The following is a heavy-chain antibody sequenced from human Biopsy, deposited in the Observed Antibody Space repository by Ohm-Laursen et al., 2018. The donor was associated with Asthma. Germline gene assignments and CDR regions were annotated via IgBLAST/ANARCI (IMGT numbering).Heavy chain of an antibody. V-gene: IGHV3-30*03. CDR1: GFTFSSYG. D-gene: IGHD3-3*01. J-gene: IGHJ4*02. CDR2: ISYDGSNK. Sequence: SLRLSCAAAGFTFSSYGMHWVRQAPGKGLEWVAVISYDGSNKYYADSVKGRFTISRDNSKNTLYLQMNSLRAEDAAVYYCASQSSGPDFWSGYYYFDYWGQGTLVTVSS. CDR3: ASQSSGPDFWSGYYYFDY.